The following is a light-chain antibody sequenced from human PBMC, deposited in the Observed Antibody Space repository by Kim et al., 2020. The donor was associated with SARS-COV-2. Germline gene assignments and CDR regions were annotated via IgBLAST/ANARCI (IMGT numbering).Light chain of an antibody. CDR2: YDS. CDR1: NIGSNS. Sequence: PGETARITCGGNNIGSNSVHWYQQKPGQAPVLVIYYDSDRPSGIPERFSGSNSGNTATLTISRVEAGDEADYYCQVWDSSGDHYVFGTGTKVTVL. J-gene: IGLJ1*01. V-gene: IGLV3-21*04. CDR3: QVWDSSGDHYV.